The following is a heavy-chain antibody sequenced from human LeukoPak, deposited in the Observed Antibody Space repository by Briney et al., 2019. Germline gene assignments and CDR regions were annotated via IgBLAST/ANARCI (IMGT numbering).Heavy chain of an antibody. CDR3: TTDAIRRIWWELPNDAFDI. D-gene: IGHD1-26*01. CDR1: GFTFSNAW. CDR2: IKSKTDGGTT. Sequence: GGSLRLFCAASGFTFSNAWMSWVRQAPGKGLEWVGRIKSKTDGGTTDYAAPVKGRFTISRDDSKNTLYLQMNSLKTEDTAVYYCTTDAIRRIWWELPNDAFDIWGQGTMVTVSS. J-gene: IGHJ3*02. V-gene: IGHV3-15*01.